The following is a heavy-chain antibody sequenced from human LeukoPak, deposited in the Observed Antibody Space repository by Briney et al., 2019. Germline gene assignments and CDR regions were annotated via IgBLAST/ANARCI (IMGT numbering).Heavy chain of an antibody. J-gene: IGHJ4*02. D-gene: IGHD6-13*01. CDR1: GFTFSNYA. CDR2: ISGSGGST. Sequence: GGSLRLSCAASGFTFSNYAMSWVRQAPGKGLEWVSVISGSGGSTYYADSVKGRFTISRDNAKNSLYLQMNSLRAEDTAVYYCARVTAAGGTHFDYWGQGTLVTVSS. CDR3: ARVTAAGGTHFDY. V-gene: IGHV3-23*01.